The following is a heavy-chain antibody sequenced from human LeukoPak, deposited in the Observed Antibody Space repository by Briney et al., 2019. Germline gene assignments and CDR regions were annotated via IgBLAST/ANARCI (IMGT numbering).Heavy chain of an antibody. CDR2: IYYSGST. D-gene: IGHD3-10*01. Sequence: SETLSLTCTVSGGSISSYYWSWIRQPPGKGLEWIGYIYYSGSTNYNPSLKSRVTISVDTSKNQFSLKLSSVTAADTAVYYCARSVQGLVREVYNWFDPWGQGTLVTVSS. J-gene: IGHJ5*02. CDR1: GGSISSYY. CDR3: ARSVQGLVREVYNWFDP. V-gene: IGHV4-59*01.